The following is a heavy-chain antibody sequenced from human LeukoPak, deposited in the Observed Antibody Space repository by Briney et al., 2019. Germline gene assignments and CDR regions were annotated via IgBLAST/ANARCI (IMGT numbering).Heavy chain of an antibody. Sequence: GGSLRLSCAASGFTFSNAWMSWVRQAPGKGLEWVGRIKSKTDGGTTDYAAPVKGRFTISRDDSRNTLYLQMNSLKTEDTAVYYCTTPRGSGWYGFYFDYWGQGTLVTVSS. CDR3: TTPRGSGWYGFYFDY. D-gene: IGHD6-19*01. V-gene: IGHV3-15*01. J-gene: IGHJ4*02. CDR1: GFTFSNAW. CDR2: IKSKTDGGTT.